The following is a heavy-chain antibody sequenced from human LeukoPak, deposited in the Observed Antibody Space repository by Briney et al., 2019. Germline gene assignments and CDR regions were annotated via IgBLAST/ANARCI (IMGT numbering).Heavy chain of an antibody. V-gene: IGHV3-23*01. J-gene: IGHJ4*02. Sequence: GGSLRLSCAASGFSFSSYAMSWVRQTPERGLEWVSSISTRGASTYYADSVKGRFTVSRDNPKDTLYLQMNSLTAEDTALYYCTSSFDYWGQGILVTVSS. CDR2: ISTRGAST. D-gene: IGHD2-2*01. CDR1: GFSFSSYA. CDR3: TSSFDY.